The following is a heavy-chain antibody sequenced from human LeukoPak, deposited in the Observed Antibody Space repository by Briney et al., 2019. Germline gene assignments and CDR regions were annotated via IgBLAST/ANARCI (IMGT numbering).Heavy chain of an antibody. CDR1: GFTFSTYS. Sequence: GGSLTLSCAASGFTFSTYSMNWVRQAPGKGLEWVAIISYDGSNEYYADSVKGRFTISRDNSKNTLYLQMNSLRAADTTVYYCARDIGYPSGGLLGLFDPWGQGTLVTVSS. CDR2: ISYDGSNE. CDR3: ARDIGYPSGGLLGLFDP. J-gene: IGHJ5*02. V-gene: IGHV3-30*03. D-gene: IGHD3-10*01.